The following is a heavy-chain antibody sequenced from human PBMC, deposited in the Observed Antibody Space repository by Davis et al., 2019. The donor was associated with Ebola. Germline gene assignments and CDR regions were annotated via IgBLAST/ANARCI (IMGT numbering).Heavy chain of an antibody. CDR1: GYTFTSYY. J-gene: IGHJ6*02. CDR3: ARGGMGSTSPGGYYYGRDV. D-gene: IGHD2-2*01. Sequence: ASVKVSCKASGYTFTSYYMHWVRQAPGQGLEWMGIINPSGGSTSYAQKFQGRVTMTRDTSTSTVYMELSSLRSEDTAVYYCARGGMGSTSPGGYYYGRDVWGQGTTVTVSS. V-gene: IGHV1-46*01. CDR2: INPSGGST.